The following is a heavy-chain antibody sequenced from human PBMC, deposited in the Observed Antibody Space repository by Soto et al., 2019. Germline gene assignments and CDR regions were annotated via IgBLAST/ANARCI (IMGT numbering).Heavy chain of an antibody. CDR1: GFTFDDYA. CDR3: AKEWPSGSYYAFDI. J-gene: IGHJ3*02. Sequence: GGSLRLSCAASGFTFDDYAMHWVRQAPGKGLEWVSGISWNSGSIGYADSVKGRFTISRDNAKNSLYLQMNSLRAEDTALYYCAKEWPSGSYYAFDIWGQGTMVTV. CDR2: ISWNSGSI. V-gene: IGHV3-9*01. D-gene: IGHD1-26*01.